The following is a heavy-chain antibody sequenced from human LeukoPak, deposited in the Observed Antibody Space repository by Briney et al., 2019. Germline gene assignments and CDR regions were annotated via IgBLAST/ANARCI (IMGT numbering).Heavy chain of an antibody. D-gene: IGHD4-11*01. CDR3: ASGTTVTTLLY. CDR1: GDSISSGGYS. J-gene: IGHJ4*02. V-gene: IGHV4-30-2*01. CDR2: IYQSGRT. Sequence: SETLSLTCTVSGDSISSGGYSWSWIRQPPGKGLELIAYIYQSGRTYYNPSLRSRVTISVDRSKNQFSLKLNSVTAADTAVYYCASGTTVTTLLYWGQGTPVTVSS.